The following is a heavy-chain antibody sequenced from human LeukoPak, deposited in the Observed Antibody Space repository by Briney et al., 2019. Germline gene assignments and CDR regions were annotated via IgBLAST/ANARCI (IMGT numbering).Heavy chain of an antibody. Sequence: TGGSLRLSCAASGFTFRTYWMHWVRQAPGKGLEWVSAISGSGGSTYYADSVKGRFTISRDNSKNTLYLQMNSLRAEDTAVYYCAKDLGRFQTNDAFDIWGQGTMVTVSS. J-gene: IGHJ3*02. V-gene: IGHV3-23*01. CDR2: ISGSGGST. D-gene: IGHD3-10*01. CDR3: AKDLGRFQTNDAFDI. CDR1: GFTFRTYW.